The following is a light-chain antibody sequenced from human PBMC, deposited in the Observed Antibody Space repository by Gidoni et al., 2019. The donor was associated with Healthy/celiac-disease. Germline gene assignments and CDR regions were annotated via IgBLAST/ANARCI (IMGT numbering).Light chain of an antibody. Sequence: LVLKQTPATPSLSPGESATLSCRASQSVSSYIAWYQQKPGQAPRLLIYDASSRATGIPARCSGSGSGTDFTLTISSLEPEDFAVYYCQQRSNWPPLTFXGXTKVEIK. CDR2: DAS. V-gene: IGKV3-11*01. J-gene: IGKJ4*01. CDR3: QQRSNWPPLT. CDR1: QSVSSY.